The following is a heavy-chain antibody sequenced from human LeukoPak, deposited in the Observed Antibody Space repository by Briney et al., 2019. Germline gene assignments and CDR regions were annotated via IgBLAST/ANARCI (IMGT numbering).Heavy chain of an antibody. CDR2: INHSGST. CDR1: GGSFSGYY. D-gene: IGHD3-9*01. CDR3: ARRAPNYDILTGPDSNYYYYGMDV. V-gene: IGHV4-34*01. J-gene: IGHJ6*02. Sequence: SETLSLTCAVYGGSFSGYYWSWIRQPPGKGLEWIGEINHSGSTNYNPSLKSRVTISVDTSKNQFSLKLSSVTAADTAVYYCARRAPNYDILTGPDSNYYYYGMDVWGQGTTVTVSS.